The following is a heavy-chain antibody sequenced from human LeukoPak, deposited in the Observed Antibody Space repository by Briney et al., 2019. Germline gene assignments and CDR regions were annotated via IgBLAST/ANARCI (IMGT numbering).Heavy chain of an antibody. V-gene: IGHV4-59*08. CDR1: GGSISSYY. D-gene: IGHD3-22*01. CDR3: ASDSSGYYYPYY. Sequence: SETLSLTCTVSGGSISSYYWSWIRQPPGKGLEWIGYIHYSGSTNYNPSLKSRVTISVDMSKNQFSLKLTSVTAADTAVYYCASDSSGYYYPYYWGQGTLVTVSS. J-gene: IGHJ4*02. CDR2: IHYSGST.